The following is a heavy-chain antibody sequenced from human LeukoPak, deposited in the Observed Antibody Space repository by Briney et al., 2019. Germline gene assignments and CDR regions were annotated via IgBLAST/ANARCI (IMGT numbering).Heavy chain of an antibody. D-gene: IGHD3-22*01. V-gene: IGHV4-31*03. CDR1: GGSISSGGYY. CDR2: IYYSGST. CDR3: ARSDYYDSSGYGA. J-gene: IGHJ5*02. Sequence: SETLSLTCTVSGGSISSGGYYWSWIRQHPGKGLEWIGYIYYSGSTYYNPSLKSRVTISVDTSKNQFSLKLSSVTAADTAVYYCARSDYYDSSGYGAWGQGTLVTVSS.